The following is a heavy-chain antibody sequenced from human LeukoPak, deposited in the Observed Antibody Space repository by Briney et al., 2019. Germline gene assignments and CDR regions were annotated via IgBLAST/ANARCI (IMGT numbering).Heavy chain of an antibody. J-gene: IGHJ4*02. D-gene: IGHD3-22*01. Sequence: PGGSLRLSCSASGFTFSNCAMHWVRQALGKGLEYVSAISTDGGGTYYADSVKGRFTISRDNSKDTLFLQMSSLRPEDTAVYYCVKRVAGSRGYDYWGQGTLVTVSS. CDR2: ISTDGGGT. CDR3: VKRVAGSRGYDY. V-gene: IGHV3-64D*06. CDR1: GFTFSNCA.